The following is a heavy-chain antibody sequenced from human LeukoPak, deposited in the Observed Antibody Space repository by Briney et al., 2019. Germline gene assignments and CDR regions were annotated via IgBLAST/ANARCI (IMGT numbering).Heavy chain of an antibody. Sequence: ASVTVSFTASGYTFTVYYMHWVRQAPGQGGEGMGGINPNSGGTNYAQKFQGRVTMTRDTSISTAYMELSRLRSDDTAVYYCARRIAVAGTDYYGMDVWGQGTTVTVSS. D-gene: IGHD6-19*01. CDR1: GYTFTVYY. CDR2: INPNSGGT. J-gene: IGHJ6*02. V-gene: IGHV1-2*02. CDR3: ARRIAVAGTDYYGMDV.